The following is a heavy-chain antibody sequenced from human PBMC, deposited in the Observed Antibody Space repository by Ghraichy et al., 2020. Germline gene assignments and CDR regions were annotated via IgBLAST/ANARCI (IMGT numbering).Heavy chain of an antibody. D-gene: IGHD3-16*01. V-gene: IGHV3-21*01. CDR1: GFTFSSYS. Sequence: GESLNISCAASGFTFSSYSMNWVRQAPGKGLEWVSSISSSSSYIYYADSVKGRFTISRDNAKNSLYLQMNSLRAEDTAVYYCARDREEFMITFGGVTNRDDAFDIWGQGTMVTVSS. CDR2: ISSSSSYI. J-gene: IGHJ3*02. CDR3: ARDREEFMITFGGVTNRDDAFDI.